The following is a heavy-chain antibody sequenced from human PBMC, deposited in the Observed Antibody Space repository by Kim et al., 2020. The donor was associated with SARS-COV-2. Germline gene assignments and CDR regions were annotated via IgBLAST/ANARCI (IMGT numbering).Heavy chain of an antibody. CDR2: IYYSGST. Sequence: SETLSLTCTVSGGSISSYYWSWIRQPPGKGLEWIGYIYYSGSTNYNPSLKSRVTISVDTSKNQFSLKLSSVTAADTAVYYCARVYYYDSSGYNNRLYDAFDIWGQGTMVTVSS. CDR1: GGSISSYY. CDR3: ARVYYYDSSGYNNRLYDAFDI. D-gene: IGHD3-22*01. J-gene: IGHJ3*02. V-gene: IGHV4-59*13.